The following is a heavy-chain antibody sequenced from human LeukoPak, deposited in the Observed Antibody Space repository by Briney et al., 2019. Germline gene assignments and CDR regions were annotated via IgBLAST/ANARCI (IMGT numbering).Heavy chain of an antibody. CDR2: ISSSSSYI. D-gene: IGHD2-8*01. V-gene: IGHV3-21*01. Sequence: GGSLRLSCAASGFTFSSYSMNWVRQAPGKGLEWVSSISSSSSYIYYPDSVKGRFTISRDNAKNSLYLQMNSLRAEDTAVYYCARRTNDFDYWGQGTLVTVSS. CDR3: ARRTNDFDY. CDR1: GFTFSSYS. J-gene: IGHJ4*02.